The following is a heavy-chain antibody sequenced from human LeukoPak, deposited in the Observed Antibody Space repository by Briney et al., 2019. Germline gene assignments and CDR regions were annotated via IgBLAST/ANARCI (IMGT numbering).Heavy chain of an antibody. V-gene: IGHV3-21*01. Sequence: KPGGSLRLSCAASGFTFSSYSMNWVRQAPGKGLEWVSSISSSSSYIYYADSVKGRFTISRDNAKNSLYLQMNSLRAEDTAVYYCARAESDSGAFDYWGQGTLVTVSS. D-gene: IGHD1-26*01. CDR3: ARAESDSGAFDY. J-gene: IGHJ4*02. CDR2: ISSSSSYI. CDR1: GFTFSSYS.